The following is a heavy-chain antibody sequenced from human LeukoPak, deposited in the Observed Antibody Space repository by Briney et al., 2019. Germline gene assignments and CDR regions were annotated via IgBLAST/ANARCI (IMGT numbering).Heavy chain of an antibody. D-gene: IGHD4-23*01. V-gene: IGHV4-34*01. CDR3: AREDGGYGGTGVDY. CDR2: INHSGST. CDR1: GGSFSGYY. J-gene: IGHJ4*02. Sequence: SETLSLTCAVYGGSFSGYYWSWIRQPPGKGLEWSGEINHSGSTNYNPSLKSRVTISVDTSRNQFSLKLSSVTAADTAVYYCAREDGGYGGTGVDYWGQGTLVTVSS.